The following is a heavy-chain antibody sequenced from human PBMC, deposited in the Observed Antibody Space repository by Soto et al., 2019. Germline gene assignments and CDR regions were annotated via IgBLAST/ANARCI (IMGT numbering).Heavy chain of an antibody. V-gene: IGHV1-69*01. Sequence: QVQLVQSGAEVKKPGSSVKVSCKASGGTFSSYAISWVRQAPGQGLEWMGGIIPIFGTSNYAQKFQRRVRITADESTSTAYMELSILRSEDTAVYYCCGWDTGWFDPWGQGTLVTVSS. CDR3: CGWDTGWFDP. D-gene: IGHD6-19*01. CDR2: IIPIFGTS. CDR1: GGTFSSYA. J-gene: IGHJ5*02.